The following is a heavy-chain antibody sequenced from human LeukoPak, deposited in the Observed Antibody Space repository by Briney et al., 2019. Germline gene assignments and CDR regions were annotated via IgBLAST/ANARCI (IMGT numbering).Heavy chain of an antibody. CDR1: GFTFSSYA. J-gene: IGHJ4*02. V-gene: IGHV3-64*01. Sequence: GGSLRLSCAASGFTFSSYAMHWVRQAPGKGLEYVSAISSNGGSTYYANSVKGRFTISRDNSKNTLYLQMGSLRAEDMAVYYCARDRDTSRYTRGYYFDYWGQGTLVTVSS. CDR2: ISSNGGST. CDR3: ARDRDTSRYTRGYYFDY. D-gene: IGHD2-2*02.